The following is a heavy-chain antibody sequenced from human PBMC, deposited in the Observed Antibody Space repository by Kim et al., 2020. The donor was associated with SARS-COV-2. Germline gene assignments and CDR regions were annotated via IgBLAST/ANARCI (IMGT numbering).Heavy chain of an antibody. J-gene: IGHJ6*02. CDR2: VSPSGPF. CDR3: ARGRSGVVPSPVLGLGPYYHYFTVDV. D-gene: IGHD2-8*02. CDR1: GGSFSGYY. V-gene: IGHV4-34*01. Sequence: SQTLSLTCAVYGGSFSGYYWSWVRQSPGKGLEWIGAVSPSGPFNHNPSLKSRVTISTDTYKNQFSLKLPSVTAADTAFYYCARGRSGVVPSPVLGLGPYYHYFTVDVWGHGTPVTVSS.